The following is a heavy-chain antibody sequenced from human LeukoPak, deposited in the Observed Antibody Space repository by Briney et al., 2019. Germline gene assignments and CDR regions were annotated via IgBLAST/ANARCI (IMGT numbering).Heavy chain of an antibody. D-gene: IGHD2-21*01. Sequence: GESLKISGKGSGYSFTSYWIGWVRQMPGKGLEWMGIIYPGDSDTRYSPSFQGQVTISADKSISTAYLQWSSLKASDTAMYYCARTYCGGDCYFPHYFDYWGQGTLVTVSS. CDR3: ARTYCGGDCYFPHYFDY. J-gene: IGHJ4*02. CDR1: GYSFTSYW. CDR2: IYPGDSDT. V-gene: IGHV5-51*01.